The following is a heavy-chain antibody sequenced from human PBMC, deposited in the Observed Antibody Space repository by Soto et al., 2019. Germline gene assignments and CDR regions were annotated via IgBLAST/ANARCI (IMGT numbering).Heavy chain of an antibody. CDR2: IYYSGST. D-gene: IGHD5-18*01. CDR1: GGSISSGDYY. V-gene: IGHV4-30-4*01. J-gene: IGHJ6*02. CDR3: ARDTAMVTTKYYYCGMDV. Sequence: SETLSLTCTVSGGSISSGDYYWSWIRQPPGKGLEWIGYIYYSGSTYYNPSLKSRVTISVDTSKNQFSLKLSSVTAADTAVYYCARDTAMVTTKYYYCGMDVWGQGTTVTVSS.